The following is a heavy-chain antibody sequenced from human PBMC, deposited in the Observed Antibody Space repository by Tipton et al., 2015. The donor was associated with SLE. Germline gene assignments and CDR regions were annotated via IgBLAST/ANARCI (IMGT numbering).Heavy chain of an antibody. J-gene: IGHJ5*02. Sequence: SLRLSCAASGLTFSDHYMDWVRQAPEKGLEWVCRIGNKANNYITYYATSMKGRFTISRDDSKNSLYLQMNSLKTEDTAVYYCARVGYSYLEGSWGQGSLVTVSS. CDR2: IGNKANNYIT. D-gene: IGHD5-12*01. CDR1: GLTFSDHY. V-gene: IGHV3-72*01. CDR3: ARVGYSYLEGS.